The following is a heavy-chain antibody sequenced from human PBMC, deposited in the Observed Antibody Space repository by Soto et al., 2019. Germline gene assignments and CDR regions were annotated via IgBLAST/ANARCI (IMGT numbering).Heavy chain of an antibody. CDR3: ARDRDTTAMVDYYYGMDV. D-gene: IGHD5-18*01. V-gene: IGHV3-23*01. Sequence: EVQLLESGGGLVQPGGSRTLSCAASGFPLSDYVVTWVRQAPGKGLEWVSGISGSGGSTYYADSVKGRFTSSRDNPRNTVYLEMNSLSGEDTAVYYCARDRDTTAMVDYYYGMDVWGQGTTVTVSS. CDR2: ISGSGGST. CDR1: GFPLSDYV. J-gene: IGHJ6*02.